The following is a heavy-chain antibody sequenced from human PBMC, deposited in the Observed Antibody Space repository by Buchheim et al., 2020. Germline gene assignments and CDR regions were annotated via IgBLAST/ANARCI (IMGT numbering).Heavy chain of an antibody. CDR2: ISYDGSNK. J-gene: IGHJ4*02. D-gene: IGHD3-22*01. CDR3: ATDYYDSSGYPSQFDY. Sequence: QVQLVESGGGVVQPGRSLRLSCAASGFTFSSYGMHWVRQAPGKGLEWVAVISYDGSNKYYADSVKGRFTISRDNPKNTLYLQMNSLRAEDTAVYYCATDYYDSSGYPSQFDYWGQGSL. V-gene: IGHV3-30*03. CDR1: GFTFSSYG.